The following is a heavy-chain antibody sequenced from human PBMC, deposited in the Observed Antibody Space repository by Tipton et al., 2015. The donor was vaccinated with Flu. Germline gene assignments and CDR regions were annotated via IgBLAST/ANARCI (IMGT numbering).Heavy chain of an antibody. D-gene: IGHD5-12*01. CDR3: AKVIPELVACLDY. Sequence: SLRLSCAASGFTFSRYAMSWVRQTPGKGLEWVSAISGGGATTYFAGSVKGRFTIPRDNSKNTLYLQLNSLRAEDTAVYYCAKVIPELVACLDYWGQGTLVTVSS. CDR1: GFTFSRYA. J-gene: IGHJ4*02. V-gene: IGHV3-23*01. CDR2: ISGGGATT.